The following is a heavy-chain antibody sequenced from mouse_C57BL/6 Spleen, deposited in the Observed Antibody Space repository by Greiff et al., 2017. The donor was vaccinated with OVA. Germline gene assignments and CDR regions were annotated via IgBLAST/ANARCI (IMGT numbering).Heavy chain of an antibody. J-gene: IGHJ4*01. D-gene: IGHD1-1*01. CDR1: GYTFTSYW. V-gene: IGHV1-72*01. CDR2: IDPNSGGT. Sequence: QVQLKQPGAELVKPGASVKLSCKASGYTFTSYWMHWVKQRPGRGLEWIGRIDPNSGGTKYNEKFQSKATLTVDKPSSTAYMQLSSLTSEDSAVYYCARGGVDYYGSSFDYYAIDYWGQGTSVTVSS. CDR3: ARGGVDYYGSSFDYYAIDY.